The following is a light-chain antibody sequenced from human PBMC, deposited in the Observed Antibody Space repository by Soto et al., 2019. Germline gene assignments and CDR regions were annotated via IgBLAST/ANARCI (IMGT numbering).Light chain of an antibody. J-gene: IGLJ1*01. CDR1: SSDVDDYRY. V-gene: IGLV2-11*01. CDR2: VGT. Sequence: QSALAQPRSVSGSPGQLLTISCTGTSSDVDDYRYVSWSQQYPCQTPKLAIYVGTKRPSGVPDRFSGSNSGNTASLTMSGLQAEDEADYYCCSYTDSSNYVFGTGTKVTV. CDR3: CSYTDSSNYV.